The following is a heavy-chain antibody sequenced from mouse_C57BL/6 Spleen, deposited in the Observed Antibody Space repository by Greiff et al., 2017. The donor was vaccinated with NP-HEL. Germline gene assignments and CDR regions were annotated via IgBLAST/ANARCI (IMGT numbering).Heavy chain of an antibody. J-gene: IGHJ4*01. CDR2: ISSGSSTI. CDR1: GFTFSDYG. CDR3: ARRMVTTGYAMDY. V-gene: IGHV5-17*01. Sequence: EVMLVESGGGLVKPGGSLKLSCAASGFTFSDYGMHWVRQAPEKGLEWVAYISSGSSTIDYADTVKGRFTISRDNAKNTLFLQMTSLRSEDTAMYYCARRMVTTGYAMDYWGQGTSVTVSS. D-gene: IGHD2-2*01.